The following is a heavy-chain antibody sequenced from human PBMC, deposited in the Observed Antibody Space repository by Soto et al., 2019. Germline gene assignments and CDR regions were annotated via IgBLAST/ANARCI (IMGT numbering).Heavy chain of an antibody. CDR1: GYPVTAYY. J-gene: IGHJ3*02. V-gene: IGHV1-2*02. D-gene: IGHD3-3*01. CDR2: INPATGAA. Sequence: QLHLVQSGAVVKKPGASVTVSCSASGYPVTAYYMHWVRQAPGRGLEWMGGINPATGAAKYTQTFQGRATMTTDTSTSTVFMELSGLTSEDTAFFYWARGGGVGVAGSAAFDMWGQGTLVTVSS. CDR3: ARGGGVGVAGSAAFDM.